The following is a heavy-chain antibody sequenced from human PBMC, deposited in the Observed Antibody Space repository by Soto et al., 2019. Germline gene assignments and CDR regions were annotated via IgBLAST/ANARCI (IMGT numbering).Heavy chain of an antibody. CDR3: AREVTVAGYSFDF. Sequence: SVKVSCKASGGTFNNYALSWVRQAPGQGLEWMGGIIPIFNSANYAQKFQGRVTITADDSTSTAYMELRSLRPDDTAVYYCAREVTVAGYSFDFWGQGTLVTVSS. V-gene: IGHV1-69*13. CDR2: IIPIFNSA. J-gene: IGHJ4*02. D-gene: IGHD6-19*01. CDR1: GGTFNNYA.